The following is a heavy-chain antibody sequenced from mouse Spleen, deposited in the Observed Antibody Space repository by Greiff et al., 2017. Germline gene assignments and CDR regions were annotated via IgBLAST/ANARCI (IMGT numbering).Heavy chain of an antibody. CDR2: INPNNGGT. CDR1: GYTFTDYY. D-gene: IGHD1-1*01. Sequence: EVQLQQSGPELVKPGASVKISCKASGYTFTDYYMNWVKQSHGKSLEWIGDINPNNGGTSYNQKFKGKATLTVDKSSSTAYMELRSLTSEDSAVYYCATNYGFDVWGAGTTVTVSS. J-gene: IGHJ1*01. CDR3: ATNYGFDV. V-gene: IGHV1-26*01.